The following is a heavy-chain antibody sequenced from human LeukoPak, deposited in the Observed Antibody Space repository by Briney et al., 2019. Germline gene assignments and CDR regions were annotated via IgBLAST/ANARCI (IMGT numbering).Heavy chain of an antibody. CDR1: GYTFTNYY. Sequence: ASVKVSCKASGYTFTNYYIHWVRQAPGQGLEWMGIINPTSGSTAYIQKFQGRVTMTRDTSTSTVYMELSSLRSDDTAVYYCARLGYYYDSLGHYDYWGQGTLVIVSS. V-gene: IGHV1-46*01. J-gene: IGHJ4*02. CDR3: ARLGYYYDSLGHYDY. D-gene: IGHD3-22*01. CDR2: INPTSGST.